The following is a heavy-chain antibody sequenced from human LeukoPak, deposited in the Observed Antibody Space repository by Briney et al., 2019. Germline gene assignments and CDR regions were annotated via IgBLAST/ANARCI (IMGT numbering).Heavy chain of an antibody. CDR3: AREGGYDFWSGPGMDV. CDR1: RFTFNSYA. V-gene: IGHV3-23*01. CDR2: IGGSNGIT. J-gene: IGHJ6*02. Sequence: PGGSLRLSCAASRFTFNSYAMSWVRQAPGKGLEWVSVIGGSNGITFYVGSVKGRFTISRDNSKDTLYLQMNSLRAEDTAVYYCAREGGYDFWSGPGMDVWGQGTTVTVSS. D-gene: IGHD3-3*01.